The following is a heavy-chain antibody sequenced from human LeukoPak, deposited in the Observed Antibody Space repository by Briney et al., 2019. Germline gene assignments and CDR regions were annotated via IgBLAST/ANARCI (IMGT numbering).Heavy chain of an antibody. V-gene: IGHV3-66*01. Sequence: QPGGSLRLSCAASGFTVSSSYMSWVRQAPGKGLEWVSIISSAGTTYYADSAKGRFTISRDNSKNTVYLQVNSLRDEDTAVYYCARDLEAANTYYFDYWGQGTMVTVSS. CDR1: GFTVSSSY. CDR2: ISSAGTT. CDR3: ARDLEAANTYYFDY. D-gene: IGHD6-13*01. J-gene: IGHJ4*02.